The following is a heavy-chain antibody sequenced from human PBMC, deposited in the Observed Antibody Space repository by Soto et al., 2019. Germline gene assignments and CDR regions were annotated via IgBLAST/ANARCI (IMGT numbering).Heavy chain of an antibody. D-gene: IGHD1-20*01. CDR2: VFYTGFT. CDR3: ATSQKGYNWNYFDH. V-gene: IGHV4-39*01. CDR1: GGSISGNYYS. J-gene: IGHJ4*02. Sequence: PETLSLTSAVSGGSISGNYYSRGWLPQSPGKGPEWIGSVFYTGFTSYNPSLESRVSVSVDTSKNQLSLKVSGVSAADTAVYYCATSQKGYNWNYFDHWGQGALVTVS.